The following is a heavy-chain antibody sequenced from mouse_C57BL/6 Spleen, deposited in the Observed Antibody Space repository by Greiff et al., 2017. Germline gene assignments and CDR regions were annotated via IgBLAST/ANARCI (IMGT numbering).Heavy chain of an antibody. V-gene: IGHV1-72*01. CDR1: GYTFTSYW. CDR2: IDPNDGGT. CDR3: ASYCYGSSPFYAMGY. Sequence: QVQLQQPGAELVKPGASVKLSCKASGYTFTSYWMHWVKQRPGRGLEWIGRIDPNDGGTKYNEKFKRKATLTVDKPSSTAYMQLSSLTSADSAVYYVASYCYGSSPFYAMGYWGQGASVTVSS. J-gene: IGHJ4*01. D-gene: IGHD1-1*01.